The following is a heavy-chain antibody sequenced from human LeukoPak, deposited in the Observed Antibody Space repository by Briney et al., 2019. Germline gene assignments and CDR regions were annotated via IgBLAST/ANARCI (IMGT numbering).Heavy chain of an antibody. J-gene: IGHJ4*02. CDR3: ARHRGPGDYYYDSSGYYYFDY. Sequence: GESLKISCKGSGYSFTSYWIGWVRQMPGKGLEWMGIIYPGDSDTRYSPSFQGQVTISADKSISTAYLQRSSLKASDTAMYYCARHRGPGDYYYDSSGYYYFDYWGQGTLVTVSS. V-gene: IGHV5-51*01. CDR2: IYPGDSDT. D-gene: IGHD3-22*01. CDR1: GYSFTSYW.